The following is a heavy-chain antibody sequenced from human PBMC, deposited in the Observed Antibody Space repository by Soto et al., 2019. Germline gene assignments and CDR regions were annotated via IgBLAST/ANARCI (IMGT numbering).Heavy chain of an antibody. Sequence: SETLSLTCSVSGDSISSGDYFWTLILQSPGKGLEWMGYIFHSGTTYYNASLKGRLIISIEKSKNHFSLRLTSVTDADSAVYFCAREPYLPKASNDFWGQGTLVTVSS. D-gene: IGHD4-4*01. CDR3: AREPYLPKASNDF. J-gene: IGHJ4*02. V-gene: IGHV4-30-4*01. CDR1: GDSISSGDYF. CDR2: IFHSGTT.